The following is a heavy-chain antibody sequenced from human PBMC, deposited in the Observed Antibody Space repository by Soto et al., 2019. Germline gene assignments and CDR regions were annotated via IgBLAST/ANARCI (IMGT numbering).Heavy chain of an antibody. Sequence: SETLSLTFAVYGESFSGYYWSWIRQPPGKGLEWIGENNHSGSTNYNPSLTSRVTISVDTSKNQFSLKLSSVTAADAAVYYCARMKNWFDPWGQGPLVTVSS. CDR2: NNHSGST. CDR1: GESFSGYY. V-gene: IGHV4-34*01. CDR3: ARMKNWFDP. J-gene: IGHJ5*02.